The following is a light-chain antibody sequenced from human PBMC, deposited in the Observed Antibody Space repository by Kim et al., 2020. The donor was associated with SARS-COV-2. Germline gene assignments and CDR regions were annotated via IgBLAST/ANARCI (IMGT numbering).Light chain of an antibody. Sequence: QSITISCTGTSLDVGGYNYVSWYQQHPGKAPKLMIYDVSNRPSGVSNRFSGSKSGNTASLTISGLQAEDEADYYCSSYTSSSTPYVFGTGTKVTVL. V-gene: IGLV2-14*03. J-gene: IGLJ1*01. CDR3: SSYTSSSTPYV. CDR1: SLDVGGYNY. CDR2: DVS.